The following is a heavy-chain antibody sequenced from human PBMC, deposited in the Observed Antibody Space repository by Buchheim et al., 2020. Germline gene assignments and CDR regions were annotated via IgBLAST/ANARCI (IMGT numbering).Heavy chain of an antibody. J-gene: IGHJ4*02. Sequence: QLQLQESGPGLVTPSETLSLTCTVSGGSISSSSYYWGWIRQPPGKGLERIGSIYYSGSTYYHPSLKSRVTISVDTSKHQFPLKLSSVTAADTAVYYCARDLSWELREFQFDYWGQGTL. CDR3: ARDLSWELREFQFDY. CDR2: IYYSGST. CDR1: GGSISSSSYY. D-gene: IGHD1-26*01. V-gene: IGHV4-39*07.